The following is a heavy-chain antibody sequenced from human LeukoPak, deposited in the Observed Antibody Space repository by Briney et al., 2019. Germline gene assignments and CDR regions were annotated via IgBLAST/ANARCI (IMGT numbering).Heavy chain of an antibody. D-gene: IGHD3-16*01. CDR2: IKQDASDK. Sequence: GGSLRLSRAASRFTFSYYWMTWVRQAPGKGVEWVANIKQDASDKHYADSVKGRFTISRDNAKNSLYLQMNSLRVEDTAVYYCLGGVAADYWGRGTLVTVSS. J-gene: IGHJ4*02. V-gene: IGHV3-7*01. CDR1: RFTFSYYW. CDR3: LGGVAADY.